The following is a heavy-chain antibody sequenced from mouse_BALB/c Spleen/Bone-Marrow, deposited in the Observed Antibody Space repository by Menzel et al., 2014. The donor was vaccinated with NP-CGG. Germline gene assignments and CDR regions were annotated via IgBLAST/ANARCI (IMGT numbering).Heavy chain of an antibody. CDR3: ARGDYRYDGFAY. D-gene: IGHD2-14*01. J-gene: IGHJ3*01. V-gene: IGHV1-54*01. CDR1: GYAFTNYL. Sequence: QVQLKQSGAELVRPGTSVKVFCKASGYAFTNYLIEWVKQRPEQGLEWIGVINPGSGGTNYNEKFKGKATLTADKSSSTAYMQLSSLTSDDSAVYFCARGDYRYDGFAYWGQGTLVTVSA. CDR2: INPGSGGT.